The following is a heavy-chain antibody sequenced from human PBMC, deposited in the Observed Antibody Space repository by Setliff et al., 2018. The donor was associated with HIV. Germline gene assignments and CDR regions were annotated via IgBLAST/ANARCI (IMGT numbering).Heavy chain of an antibody. CDR3: VRNSFDYVEEE. J-gene: IGHJ4*02. CDR2: IYYSGSS. V-gene: IGHV4-31*03. CDR1: GDSVNSYNYY. D-gene: IGHD3-9*01. Sequence: SETLSLTCKVSGDSVNSYNYYWSWIRQHPGKGLEWIGYIYYSGSSYYNPSVRSRVTMSLDTSENHFSLKLSSVTAADTAVYYCVRNSFDYVEEEWGQGTQVTVSS.